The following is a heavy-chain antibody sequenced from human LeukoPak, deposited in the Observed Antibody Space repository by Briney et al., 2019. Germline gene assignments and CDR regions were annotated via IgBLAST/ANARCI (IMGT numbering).Heavy chain of an antibody. CDR3: ARGAVPAAIVWFDP. CDR1: GGSISSGGYS. CDR2: IYHSGST. D-gene: IGHD2-2*01. J-gene: IGHJ5*02. V-gene: IGHV4-30-2*01. Sequence: PSQTLSLTCAVSGGSISSGGYSWSWIRQPPGKGLEWIGYIYHSGSTCYNPSLKSRVTISVDRSKNQFSLKLSSVTAADTAVYYCARGAVPAAIVWFDPWGQGTLVTVSS.